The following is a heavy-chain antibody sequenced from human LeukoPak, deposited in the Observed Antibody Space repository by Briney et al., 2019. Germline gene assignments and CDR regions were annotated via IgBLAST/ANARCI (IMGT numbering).Heavy chain of an antibody. Sequence: SETLSLTCTVSGGSISSGDYYWSWIRQPPGKGLEWIGYIYYSGSTYYNPSLKSRVTISVDTSKNQFSLKLSSVTAADTAVYYCARRRRAGTIWLYYMDVWGKGTTVTVSS. CDR3: ARRRRAGTIWLYYMDV. J-gene: IGHJ6*03. V-gene: IGHV4-30-4*01. CDR1: GGSISSGDYY. D-gene: IGHD1-7*01. CDR2: IYYSGST.